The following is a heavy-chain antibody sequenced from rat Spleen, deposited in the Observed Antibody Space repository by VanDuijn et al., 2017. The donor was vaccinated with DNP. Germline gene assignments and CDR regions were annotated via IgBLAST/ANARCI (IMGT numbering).Heavy chain of an antibody. D-gene: IGHD1-4*01. CDR3: ARFPPGYYSYRDWHLDF. J-gene: IGHJ1*01. CDR1: GFSLINYG. V-gene: IGHV2-16*01. Sequence: QVQLKESGPGLVQPSQTLSLTCTVSGFSLINYGIVWVRQPPGKGLEWIGAIWSGGSRDYNSALKSRLTISRDTAKSQVLLKMNSLQTEDTAMYSCARFPPGYYSYRDWHLDFWGPGTMVTVSS. CDR2: IWSGGSR.